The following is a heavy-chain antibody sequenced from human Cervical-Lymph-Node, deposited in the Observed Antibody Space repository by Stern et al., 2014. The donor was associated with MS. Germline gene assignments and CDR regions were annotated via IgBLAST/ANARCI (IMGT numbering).Heavy chain of an antibody. CDR1: GYTFNSYG. V-gene: IGHV1-18*01. Sequence: QVQLVQSGAAVKKPRASVKVSCKASGYTFNSYGISWVRQGPGQGIEWMRWISAYNVNTNYAQKLQGRVTMTTDTSTSTAYMELRSLRSYDTAVYYCARGLLGSENAFDIWGQGTMVTVSS. J-gene: IGHJ3*02. CDR3: ARGLLGSENAFDI. CDR2: ISAYNVNT. D-gene: IGHD2-15*01.